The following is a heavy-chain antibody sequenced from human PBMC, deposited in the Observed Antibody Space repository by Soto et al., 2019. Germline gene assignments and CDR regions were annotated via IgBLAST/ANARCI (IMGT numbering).Heavy chain of an antibody. CDR3: ARVVPGAEAWFGP. J-gene: IGHJ5*02. Sequence: ASVKVSCKTSGYTFSNYGITWVRQAPGQPLEWLGWISLYSDGTNYAQKFQGRVSMTTDTSMTTAYMELRSLRYDDTAVYYCARVVPGAEAWFGPWGQGTLVTVSS. CDR1: GYTFSNYG. CDR2: ISLYSDGT. V-gene: IGHV1-18*01. D-gene: IGHD2-2*01.